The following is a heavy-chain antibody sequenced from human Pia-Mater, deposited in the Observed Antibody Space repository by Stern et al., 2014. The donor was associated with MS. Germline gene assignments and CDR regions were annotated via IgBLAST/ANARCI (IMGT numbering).Heavy chain of an antibody. J-gene: IGHJ3*02. CDR2: IIPIFGTA. CDR3: ARDYGMTTTTGAFDI. D-gene: IGHD5-24*01. CDR1: GGPFSSYA. Sequence: VQLVESGAEVKQPPPSPKLSCKPSGGPFSSYAISWVRPPPGQALECMGGIIPIFGTANYAQKFQGRVTITADKSPSTAYMELSSLRSEDTAVYYCARDYGMTTTTGAFDIWGQGTMVTVSS. V-gene: IGHV1-69*06.